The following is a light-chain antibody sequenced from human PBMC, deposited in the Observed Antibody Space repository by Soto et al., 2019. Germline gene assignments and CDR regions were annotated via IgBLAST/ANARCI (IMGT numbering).Light chain of an antibody. J-gene: IGKJ1*01. CDR1: QGIRDE. CDR2: AAS. CDR3: LQDYNYPWT. Sequence: AIQMTQSPSSLSASVGDRVTISCRASQGIRDELGWYQQKPGKAPMLLIYAASSLQSGVPSRFRGSGSGTDFILTISSLKPEGFATYYCLQDYNYPWTFGQGTKVEIK. V-gene: IGKV1-6*01.